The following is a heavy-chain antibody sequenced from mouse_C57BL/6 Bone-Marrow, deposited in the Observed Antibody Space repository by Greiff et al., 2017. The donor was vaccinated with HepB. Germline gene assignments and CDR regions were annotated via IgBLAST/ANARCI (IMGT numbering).Heavy chain of an antibody. J-gene: IGHJ4*01. CDR2: IDPNSGGT. V-gene: IGHV1-72*01. CDR1: GYTFTSYW. Sequence: QVQLQQPGAELVKPGASVKLSCKASGYTFTSYWMHWVKQRPGRGLEWIGRIDPNSGGTKYNEKFKSKATLTVDKPSSTAYMQLSSLTSEDSAVYYCAGSNYYGSSLYAMVYGGRGISDTVSA. D-gene: IGHD1-1*01. CDR3: AGSNYYGSSLYAMVY.